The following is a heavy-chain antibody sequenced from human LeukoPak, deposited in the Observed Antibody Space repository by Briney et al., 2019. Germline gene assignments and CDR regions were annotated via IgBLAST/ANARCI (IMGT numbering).Heavy chain of an antibody. D-gene: IGHD3-10*01. J-gene: IGHJ3*02. CDR2: IDDSGNT. CDR1: GGSVNNYF. Sequence: SETLSLTCTVSGGSVNNYFWSWIRRPPGKGLEWIGYIDDSGNTDYNPSLKSQVSISIAKSKNQFFLKLSSVTAADTAMYYCARSDYYGSGSHTVFDAFDIWGQGTRVTVSS. V-gene: IGHV4-59*02. CDR3: ARSDYYGSGSHTVFDAFDI.